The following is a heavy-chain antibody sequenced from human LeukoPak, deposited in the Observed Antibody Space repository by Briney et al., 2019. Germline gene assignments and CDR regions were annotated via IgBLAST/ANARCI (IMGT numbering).Heavy chain of an antibody. V-gene: IGHV3-66*01. CDR2: IYSGGST. Sequence: GGSLRLSCAASGFTVSSNYMSWVRQAPGKGLEWVSVIYSGGSTYYADSVKGRFTISRDNSKNTLYLQMNSLRAEDTAVYYCAKTFIYGYCSSTSCYSPWDYWGQGTLVTVSS. CDR3: AKTFIYGYCSSTSCYSPWDY. J-gene: IGHJ4*02. D-gene: IGHD2-2*03. CDR1: GFTVSSNY.